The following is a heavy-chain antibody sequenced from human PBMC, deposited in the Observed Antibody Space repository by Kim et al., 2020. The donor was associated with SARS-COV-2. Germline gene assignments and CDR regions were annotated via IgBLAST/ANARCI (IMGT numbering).Heavy chain of an antibody. CDR1: GGSISSSSYY. CDR3: ARSIIYYDSSGRNDAFDI. V-gene: IGHV4-39*01. J-gene: IGHJ3*02. CDR2: IYYSGST. D-gene: IGHD3-22*01. Sequence: SETLSLTCTVSGGSISSSSYYWGWIRQPPGKGLEWIGSIYYSGSTYYNPSLKSRVTISVDTSKNQFSLKLSSVTAADTAVYYCARSIIYYDSSGRNDAFDIWGQGTMVTVSS.